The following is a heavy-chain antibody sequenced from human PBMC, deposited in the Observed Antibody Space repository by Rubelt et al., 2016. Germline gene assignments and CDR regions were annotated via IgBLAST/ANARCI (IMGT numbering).Heavy chain of an antibody. CDR3: ASHFDFWSAIDN. CDR1: GGSMTKKY. J-gene: IGHJ4*02. D-gene: IGHD3-3*01. Sequence: QVRLQESGPGLVKPSETLSLTCTVSGGSMTKKYWTWIRQPPGKGLTWIGDIYYTGGPNYSPSLKSQVSISMDTSKNQFSLNRTSVTAADTAVYYCASHFDFWSAIDNWGRGTLVTVSS. V-gene: IGHV4-59*08. CDR2: IYYTGGP.